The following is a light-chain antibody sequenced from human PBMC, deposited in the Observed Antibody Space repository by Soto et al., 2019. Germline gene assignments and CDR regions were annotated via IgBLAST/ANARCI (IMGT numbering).Light chain of an antibody. CDR1: GGDIGAYNY. Sequence: QSVLTQPASVSGSLGQSITLSCTGSGGDIGAYNYVSWYQQHSGKAPKLIIYGVTHRPSGVSSRFSASKSAYTASLTISALQAEDEADYYCSSFTTTYFYVFGPGTKVTVL. CDR3: SSFTTTYFYV. J-gene: IGLJ1*01. V-gene: IGLV2-14*01. CDR2: GVT.